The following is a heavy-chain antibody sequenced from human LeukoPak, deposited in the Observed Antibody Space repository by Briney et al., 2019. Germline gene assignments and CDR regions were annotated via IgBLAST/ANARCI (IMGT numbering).Heavy chain of an antibody. V-gene: IGHV3-23*01. Sequence: GGTLRLSCAASGFTFSSYGMSWVRQAPGKGLEWVSAISGSGGSTYYADSVKGRFTISRDNSKNTLYLQMNTLRDEDTAVYYCAKDDDYVWGSYRYTFIPHAFDIWGQGTMVTVSS. CDR2: ISGSGGST. D-gene: IGHD3-16*02. CDR1: GFTFSSYG. CDR3: AKDDDYVWGSYRYTFIPHAFDI. J-gene: IGHJ3*02.